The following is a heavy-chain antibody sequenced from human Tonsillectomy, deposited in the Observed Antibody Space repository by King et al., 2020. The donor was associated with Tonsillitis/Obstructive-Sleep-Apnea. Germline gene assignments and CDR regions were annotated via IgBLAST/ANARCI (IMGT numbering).Heavy chain of an antibody. J-gene: IGHJ4*02. D-gene: IGHD2-2*01. CDR3: ARGDIVVVPARPDY. Sequence: QVQLQQWGAGLLKPSETLSLTCAVYGGSFSGYYWSWIRQPPGKGLEWIGEINQSGTTNYNPSLKSRVTISVDTSKNQFSLKLSSVTAADTAVYYCARGDIVVVPARPDYWGQGTLVTVSS. V-gene: IGHV4-34*01. CDR2: INQSGTT. CDR1: GGSFSGYY.